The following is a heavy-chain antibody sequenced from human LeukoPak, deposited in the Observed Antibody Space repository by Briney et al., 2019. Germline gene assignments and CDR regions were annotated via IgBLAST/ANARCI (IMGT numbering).Heavy chain of an antibody. CDR2: ISSSGSTI. J-gene: IGHJ4*02. D-gene: IGHD3-22*01. Sequence: PGGSLRLSCAASGFTFSDYYMSWIRQAPGKGLEWVSYISSSGSTIYYADSVKGRFTISRDNAKNSLYLQMDSLRAEDTAVYYCARDRLPYYYDSSGYYSRLDYWGQGTLVTVSS. CDR3: ARDRLPYYYDSSGYYSRLDY. CDR1: GFTFSDYY. V-gene: IGHV3-11*04.